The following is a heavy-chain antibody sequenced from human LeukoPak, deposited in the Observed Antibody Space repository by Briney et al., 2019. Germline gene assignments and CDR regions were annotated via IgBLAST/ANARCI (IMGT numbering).Heavy chain of an antibody. CDR3: ARVLYYYYYMGV. CDR1: GGSISSSSYY. CDR2: IYYSGST. V-gene: IGHV4-39*07. Sequence: SETLSLTCTVSGGSISSSSYYWGWIRQPPGKGLEWIGSIYYSGSTYYNPSLKSRVTISVDTSKNQFSLKLSSVTAADTAVYYCARVLYYYYYMGVWGKGTTVTVSS. J-gene: IGHJ6*03.